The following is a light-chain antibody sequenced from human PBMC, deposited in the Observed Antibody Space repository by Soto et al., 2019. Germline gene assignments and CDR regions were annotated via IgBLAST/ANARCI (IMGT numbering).Light chain of an antibody. CDR1: NSNIGTYT. CDR3: ASWDDSLSGGV. CDR2: TDY. Sequence: QSVLTQLPSASGTPGQRVIISCSGSNSNIGTYTVNWYQQLPGTAPKLLIYTDYQRPSGVPDRFSGSRSGTSASLAISGLQSEDEADYYCASWDDSLSGGVFGGGTKVTVL. V-gene: IGLV1-44*01. J-gene: IGLJ3*02.